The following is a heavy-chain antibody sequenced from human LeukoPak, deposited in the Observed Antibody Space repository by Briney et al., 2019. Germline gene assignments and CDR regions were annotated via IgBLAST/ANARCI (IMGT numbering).Heavy chain of an antibody. J-gene: IGHJ4*02. CDR1: GGTFSSYA. V-gene: IGHV1-69*05. CDR2: IIPIFGTA. Sequence: ASVKVSCKASGGTFSSYAISWVRQAPGQGLEWMGGIIPIFGTANYAQKFQGRVTITTDESTSTAYMELSSLRSEDTAVYYCARVHPLLYYFDYWGQGTLVTVSS. CDR3: ARVHPLLYYFDY. D-gene: IGHD1-26*01.